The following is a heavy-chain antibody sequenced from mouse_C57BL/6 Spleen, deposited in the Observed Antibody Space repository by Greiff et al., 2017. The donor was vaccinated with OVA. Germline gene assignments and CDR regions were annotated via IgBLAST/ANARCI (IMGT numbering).Heavy chain of an antibody. Sequence: VQLQQPGAELVKPGASVKVSCKASGYTFTSYWMPWVTQTPGQGLEWIGRIHPSDSATNYHPQFKGKATLTVDKSSSTAYMQLSSLTSEDSAVYYGANELPFDVWGTGTTVTVSS. CDR1: GYTFTSYW. V-gene: IGHV1-74*01. CDR3: ANELPFDV. J-gene: IGHJ1*03. CDR2: IHPSDSAT.